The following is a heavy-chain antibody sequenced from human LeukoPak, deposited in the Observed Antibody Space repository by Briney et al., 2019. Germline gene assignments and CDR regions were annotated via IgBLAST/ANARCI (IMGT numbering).Heavy chain of an antibody. CDR3: ARAYYHDSSGYEVYFDY. V-gene: IGHV4-30-2*01. CDR1: GGSISSGGYS. D-gene: IGHD3-22*01. Sequence: SETLSLTCAVSGGSISSGGYSWSWIRQPPGKGLEWIGYIYHSGSTYYNPSLKSRVTISVDRSKNQFSLKLSSVTAADTAVYYCARAYYHDSSGYEVYFDYWGQGTLVTVSS. CDR2: IYHSGST. J-gene: IGHJ4*02.